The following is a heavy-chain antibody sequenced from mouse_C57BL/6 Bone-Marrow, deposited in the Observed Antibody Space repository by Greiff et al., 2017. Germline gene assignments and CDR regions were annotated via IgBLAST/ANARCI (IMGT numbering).Heavy chain of an antibody. CDR2: IDPETGGT. CDR3: TREGNLFYAMDY. V-gene: IGHV1-15*01. Sequence: QVQLKQSGAELVRPGASVTLSCKASGYTFTDYEMHWVKQTPVHGLEWIGAIDPETGGTAYNQKFKGKAILTADKSSSTAYMELRSLTSEDSAVYYCTREGNLFYAMDYWGQGTSVTVSS. CDR1: GYTFTDYE. D-gene: IGHD6-2*01. J-gene: IGHJ4*01.